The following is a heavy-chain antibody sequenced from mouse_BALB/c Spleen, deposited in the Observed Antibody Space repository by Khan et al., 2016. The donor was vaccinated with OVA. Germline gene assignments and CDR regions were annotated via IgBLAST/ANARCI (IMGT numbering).Heavy chain of an antibody. CDR1: GFSLTSYG. CDR3: AKFTPDYYSMDY. Sequence: QVQLKESGPGLVAPSQSLSITCTVSGFSLTSYGVSWVRQSPGKGLEWLGVIWGDGSTNYHSTLISRLIISKDNSKSQVFLKLTGLQTDDTATYYCAKFTPDYYSMDYWGQGNSVTVSS. CDR2: IWGDGST. J-gene: IGHJ4*01. V-gene: IGHV2-3*01. D-gene: IGHD1-1*01.